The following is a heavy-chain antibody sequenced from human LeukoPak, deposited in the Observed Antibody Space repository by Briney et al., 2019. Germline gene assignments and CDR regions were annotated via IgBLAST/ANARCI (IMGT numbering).Heavy chain of an antibody. V-gene: IGHV3-74*01. CDR2: VDGDGRNT. CDR3: TRDLRNKGFDP. Sequence: GGSLRLSCAASGFTFSIYAMSWVPHAPGKGREWVSCVDGDGRNTDYAVSVKRRFTISRDNAKNTLYLQMNSLRAEDTAVYYCTRDLRNKGFDPWGQGTVVTVSS. CDR1: GFTFSIYA. J-gene: IGHJ5*02. D-gene: IGHD1/OR15-1a*01.